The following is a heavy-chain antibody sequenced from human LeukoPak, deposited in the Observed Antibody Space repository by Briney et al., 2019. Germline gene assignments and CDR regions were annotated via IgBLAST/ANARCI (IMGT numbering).Heavy chain of an antibody. CDR1: GFTSSTYG. V-gene: IGHV3-30*02. CDR2: IGHDATKI. J-gene: IGHJ4*02. D-gene: IGHD3-16*01. Sequence: GGSLRLSCAASGFTSSTYGMHWVRQAPGKGLEWVAFIGHDATKIYYADSVQGRFTISRDNSKNTLYLEMNSLSGEDTALYYCAKDHVTWGNRYFHHGGQGTLGTVSS. CDR3: AKDHVTWGNRYFHH.